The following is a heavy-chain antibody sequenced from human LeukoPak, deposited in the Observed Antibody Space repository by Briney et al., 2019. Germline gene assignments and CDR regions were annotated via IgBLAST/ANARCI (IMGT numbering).Heavy chain of an antibody. J-gene: IGHJ4*02. V-gene: IGHV3-33*01. CDR1: GLTFSSYG. CDR3: ARASSYFDY. CDR2: IWYDGSNK. Sequence: GGSLRLSCAASGLTFSSYGMHWVRQAPGKGLEWVALIWYDGSNKYYADSVKGRFTISRDNSKNTLYLQMNSLRAEDTAVYYCARASSYFDYWGQGTLVTVSS. D-gene: IGHD5/OR15-5a*01.